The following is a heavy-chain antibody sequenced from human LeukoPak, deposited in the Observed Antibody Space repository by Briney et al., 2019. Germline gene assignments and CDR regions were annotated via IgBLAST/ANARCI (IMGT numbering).Heavy chain of an antibody. CDR1: GFTFSSYA. V-gene: IGHV3-21*01. Sequence: PGGSLRLSCAASGFTFSSYAMNWVRQAPGKGLEWVSSISSTSSYIYYADSVKGRFTISRDNANNSLYLQMNSLRAEDTAVYYCARAPYSSSWACDYWGQGTLVSVSS. CDR2: ISSTSSYI. D-gene: IGHD6-13*01. CDR3: ARAPYSSSWACDY. J-gene: IGHJ4*02.